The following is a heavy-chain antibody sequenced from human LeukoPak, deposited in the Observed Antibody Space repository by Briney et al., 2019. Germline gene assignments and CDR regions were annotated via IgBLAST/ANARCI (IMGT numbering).Heavy chain of an antibody. CDR3: AKAIRSDFWSGYYFDY. D-gene: IGHD3-3*01. V-gene: IGHV3-9*03. CDR2: ISWNSGSI. J-gene: IGHJ4*02. Sequence: GRSLRLSCAASGFTFDDYAMHWGRQAPGKGLEWVSGISWNSGSIGYADSVKGRFTISRDNAKNSLYLQMNSLRAEDMALYYCAKAIRSDFWSGYYFDYWGQGTLVTVSS. CDR1: GFTFDDYA.